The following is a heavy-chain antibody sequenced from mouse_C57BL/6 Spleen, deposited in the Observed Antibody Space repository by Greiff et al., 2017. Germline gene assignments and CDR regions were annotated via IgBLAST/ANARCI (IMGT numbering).Heavy chain of an antibody. CDR3: AIEGGSSPTYWYFDV. Sequence: QVQLQQPGAELVKPGASVKVSCKASGYTFTSYWMHWVKQRPGQGLEWIGRIHPSDSDTNYNQKFKGKATLTVAKSSSTAYMQLSSLTSEDSAFYYCAIEGGSSPTYWYFDVWGTGTTVTVSS. V-gene: IGHV1-74*01. CDR2: IHPSDSDT. D-gene: IGHD1-1*01. J-gene: IGHJ1*03. CDR1: GYTFTSYW.